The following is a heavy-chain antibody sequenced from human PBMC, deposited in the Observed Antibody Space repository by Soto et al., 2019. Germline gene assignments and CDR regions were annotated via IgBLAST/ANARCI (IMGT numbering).Heavy chain of an antibody. CDR3: ARHQGYSGVGPF. D-gene: IGHD1-26*01. J-gene: IGHJ3*01. CDR2: MYYGGST. CDR1: GASISTNGYY. Sequence: QLQLQESGPGLVKPSETLSLTCTVSGASISTNGYYWGWIRQPPGKGLEWIGSMYYGGSTYYNPPLKSRVIMSVDTSKNQFSLKLSSVPAADTAIYYCARHQGYSGVGPFWGQGTMVIVSS. V-gene: IGHV4-39*01.